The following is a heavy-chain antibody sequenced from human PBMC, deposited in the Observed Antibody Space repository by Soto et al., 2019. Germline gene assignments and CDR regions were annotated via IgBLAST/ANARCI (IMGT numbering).Heavy chain of an antibody. Sequence: PGGSLSLSCAASGFTFSGSALHWVRQSSGKGLEWLGRISSKANSYATAYAASVKGRFTISRDDSKNTAYLQMNSLKTEDTAVYDCTAGSGSNVYDYGIDVWGQGTTVTVSS. CDR2: ISSKANSYAT. V-gene: IGHV3-73*01. J-gene: IGHJ6*02. D-gene: IGHD3-10*01. CDR1: GFTFSGSA. CDR3: TAGSGSNVYDYGIDV.